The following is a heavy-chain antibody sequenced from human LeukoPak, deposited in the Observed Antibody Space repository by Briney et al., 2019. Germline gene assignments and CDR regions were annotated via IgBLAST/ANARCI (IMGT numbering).Heavy chain of an antibody. V-gene: IGHV1-69*06. Sequence: ASVKVSCKASGGTFSSYAISWVRQAPGQGLEWMGGIIPIFGTANYAQKFQGRVTITADKSTSTAYMELSSLRSEDTAVYYCAREAYDYVWGSQDAFDIWGQGTMVTVSS. CDR3: AREAYDYVWGSQDAFDI. D-gene: IGHD3-16*01. J-gene: IGHJ3*02. CDR2: IIPIFGTA. CDR1: GGTFSSYA.